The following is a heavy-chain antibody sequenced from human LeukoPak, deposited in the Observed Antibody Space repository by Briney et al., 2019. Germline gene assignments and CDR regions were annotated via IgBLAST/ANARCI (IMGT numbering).Heavy chain of an antibody. CDR2: ISDSSSTI. D-gene: IGHD3-22*01. CDR3: AGDLSDDTSGH. J-gene: IGHJ4*02. V-gene: IGHV3-48*01. Sequence: GGSLRLSCAASGFTFSTFSMTWVRQAPGKGLEWVSYISDSSSTIYYAESVKGRFTISRDNAKSSLYLQMNSLRAEDTAMYYCAGDLSDDTSGHWGQGTLVTVSS. CDR1: GFTFSTFS.